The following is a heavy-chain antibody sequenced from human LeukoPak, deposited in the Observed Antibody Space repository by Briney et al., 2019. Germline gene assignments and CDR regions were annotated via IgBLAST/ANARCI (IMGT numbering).Heavy chain of an antibody. J-gene: IGHJ4*02. Sequence: SETLSLTCTVSAGSISSSGYYWAWIRQPPGKGLEWIGSIYYSGSTYHNPSLKSRVTISVDTSKNQFSLKLSSVTAADTAVYYCATLMYSSGWPLDYRGQGTLVTVSS. V-gene: IGHV4-39*01. CDR2: IYYSGST. D-gene: IGHD6-19*01. CDR1: AGSISSSGYY. CDR3: ATLMYSSGWPLDY.